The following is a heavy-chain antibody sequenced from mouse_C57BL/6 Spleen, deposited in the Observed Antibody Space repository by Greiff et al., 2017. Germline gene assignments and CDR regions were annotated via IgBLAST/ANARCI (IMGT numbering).Heavy chain of an antibody. Sequence: VQLKQSGAELVRPGASVKLSCTASGFNIKDDYMHWVKQRPEQGLEWIGWIDPENGDTEYASKFQGKATITADTSSNTAYLQLSSLTSEDTAVYYCTTGGNSYFDVWGTGTTVTVSS. CDR2: IDPENGDT. J-gene: IGHJ1*03. CDR3: TTGGNSYFDV. V-gene: IGHV14-4*01. CDR1: GFNIKDDY.